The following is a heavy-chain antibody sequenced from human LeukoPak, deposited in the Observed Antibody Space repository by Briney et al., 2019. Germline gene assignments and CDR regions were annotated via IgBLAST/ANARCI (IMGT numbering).Heavy chain of an antibody. CDR3: ARASQWLAFDY. D-gene: IGHD6-19*01. V-gene: IGHV3-30*03. CDR2: IPYDGSNK. CDR1: GFTFSSYG. J-gene: IGHJ4*02. Sequence: PGGSLRLSCAASGFTFSSYGMHWVRQAPGKGLEWVAVIPYDGSNKYYADSVKGRFTISRDNSKNTLYLQMNSLRVEDTAVYYCARASQWLAFDYWGQGTLVTVSS.